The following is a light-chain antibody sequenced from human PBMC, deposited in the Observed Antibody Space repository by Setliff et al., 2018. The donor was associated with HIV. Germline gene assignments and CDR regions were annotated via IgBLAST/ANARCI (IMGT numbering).Light chain of an antibody. CDR1: SSDVGGYNS. Sequence: QSALAQPPSVSGSPGQSVTISCTGTSSDVGGYNSVSWYQQSPGTAPKLLISDVASRPSGVPDRFSGSKSGNTASLTISRLRAEDEADYCCSSYTSANTWVFGTGTKVTVL. J-gene: IGLJ1*01. V-gene: IGLV2-18*02. CDR2: DVA. CDR3: SSYTSANTWV.